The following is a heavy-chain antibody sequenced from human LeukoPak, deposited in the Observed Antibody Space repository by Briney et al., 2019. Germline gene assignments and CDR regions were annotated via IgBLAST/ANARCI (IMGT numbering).Heavy chain of an antibody. Sequence: ASVKVSCKASGYTFTSYGISWVRQAPGQGLEWMGWISAYNGNTNYAQKLQGRVTMTTDTSTSTAYMELRSLRSDDTAVYYCARETIRGGVGATSQHKTTNDYWGQGTLVTVSS. J-gene: IGHJ4*02. CDR3: ARETIRGGVGATSQHKTTNDY. V-gene: IGHV1-18*01. CDR2: ISAYNGNT. CDR1: GYTFTSYG. D-gene: IGHD1-26*01.